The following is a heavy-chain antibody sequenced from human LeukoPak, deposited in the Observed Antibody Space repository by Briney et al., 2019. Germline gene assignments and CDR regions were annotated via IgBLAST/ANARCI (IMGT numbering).Heavy chain of an antibody. V-gene: IGHV3-74*01. CDR2: INSVGSST. D-gene: IGHD6-19*01. CDR1: GFTFSSFW. CDR3: ARERTSGWDAFDT. Sequence: PGGSLRLSCAASGFTFSSFWMHWVRQAPGKGPVWVSRINSVGSSTSYADSVKGRSTISRDNAKNTLYLQMNSLRAEDTAVYYCARERTSGWDAFDTWGQGTLVTVSS. J-gene: IGHJ5*02.